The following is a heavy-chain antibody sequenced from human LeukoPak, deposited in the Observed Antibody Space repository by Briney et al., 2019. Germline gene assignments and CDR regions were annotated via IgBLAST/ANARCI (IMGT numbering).Heavy chain of an antibody. CDR2: ISAHNGNT. V-gene: IGHV1-18*01. Sequence: ASVKVSCKASGYTFTSYGISWVRQAPGQGLEWMGWISAHNGNTNYAQKLQGRVTMTTDTSTSTAYMELRSLRSDDTAVYYCARGARSSGWYALVYWGQGTLVTVSS. CDR1: GYTFTSYG. D-gene: IGHD6-19*01. CDR3: ARGARSSGWYALVY. J-gene: IGHJ4*02.